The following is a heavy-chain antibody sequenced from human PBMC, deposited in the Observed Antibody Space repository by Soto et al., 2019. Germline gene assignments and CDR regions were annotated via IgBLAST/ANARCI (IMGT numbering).Heavy chain of an antibody. CDR1: GFRISGYA. D-gene: IGHD2-21*01. V-gene: IGHV3-30-3*01. CDR3: AREVGSHTIPQGDY. J-gene: IGHJ4*02. CDR2: ISYDGSRT. Sequence: QVQLVESGGGVVQPGRSLRLSCAASGFRISGYAMHWVRQAPGKGLEWVAFISYDGSRTNYTDSVKGRFTVSRDSSTNTVYLQMNSLRIEDSAVYFCAREVGSHTIPQGDYWGQGTLVTVSS.